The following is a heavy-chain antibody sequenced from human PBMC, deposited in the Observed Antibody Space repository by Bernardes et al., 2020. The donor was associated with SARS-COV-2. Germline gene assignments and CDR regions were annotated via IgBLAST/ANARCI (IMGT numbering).Heavy chain of an antibody. CDR1: GFTFSSYV. CDR2: ISGNGGAT. V-gene: IGHV3-23*01. CDR3: AKDPTQRWAS. J-gene: IGHJ4*02. D-gene: IGHD1-1*01. Sequence: GGSLSLSCAASGFTFSSYVMSWVRQAPGKGLEWVSTISGNGGATNYADSVKGRFAISRDNSKNTLYLQMNSLKVEDTAVYYCAKDPTQRWASWGQGTLVTVSS.